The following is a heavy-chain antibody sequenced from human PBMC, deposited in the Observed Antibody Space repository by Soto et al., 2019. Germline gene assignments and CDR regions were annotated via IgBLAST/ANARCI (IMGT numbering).Heavy chain of an antibody. D-gene: IGHD1-1*01. CDR2: SFYSGST. Sequence: SETLSLTCTVSNGSISTYYWGWIRQPPGKGLEWIGYSFYSGSTNYNPSLESRVTISVDTSKNQFSLKVNSVTAADTAVYYCARHYPIGNNWNYFVYWGQGTLVTVSS. J-gene: IGHJ4*02. V-gene: IGHV4-59*08. CDR3: ARHYPIGNNWNYFVY. CDR1: NGSISTYY.